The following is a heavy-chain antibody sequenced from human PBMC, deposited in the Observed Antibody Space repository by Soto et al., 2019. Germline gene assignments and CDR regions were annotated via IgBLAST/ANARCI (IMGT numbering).Heavy chain of an antibody. J-gene: IGHJ6*02. CDR3: AKDFTWGYGDPYYYGMDV. CDR2: ISYDGSNK. V-gene: IGHV3-30*18. CDR1: GFTFSSYG. Sequence: QVQLVESGGGVVQPGRSLRLSCAASGFTFSSYGMHWVRQAPGKGLEWVAVISYDGSNKYYADSVKGRFTISRDNSKNTLYLQMNSLRAEDTAVYYCAKDFTWGYGDPYYYGMDVWGQGITVTVSS. D-gene: IGHD4-17*01.